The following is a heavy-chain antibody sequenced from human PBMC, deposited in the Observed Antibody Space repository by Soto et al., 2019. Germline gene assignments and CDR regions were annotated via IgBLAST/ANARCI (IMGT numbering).Heavy chain of an antibody. CDR2: IYYSGST. CDR1: GGSISSGGYY. D-gene: IGHD3-10*01. Sequence: QVQLQVSGPGLVKPSQTLSLTCTVSGGSISSGGYYWSWIRQHPGKGLEWIGYIYYSGSTYYNPSLKSRVTISVDTSKNQFSLKLSSVTAADTAVYYCARGGKGSGSPDYWGQGTLVTVSS. V-gene: IGHV4-31*03. CDR3: ARGGKGSGSPDY. J-gene: IGHJ4*02.